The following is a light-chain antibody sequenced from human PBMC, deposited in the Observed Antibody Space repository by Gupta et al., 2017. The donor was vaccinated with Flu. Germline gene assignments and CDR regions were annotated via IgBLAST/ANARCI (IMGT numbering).Light chain of an antibody. V-gene: IGLV2-14*03. CDR1: SSDVGNYNYNY. CDR2: DVR. J-gene: IGLJ1*01. CDR3: SAYTSINTLLNV. Sequence: SALTQPASVSGSPGQSFTIPCTGTSSDVGNYNYNYVSWFQQHPGKTPKLMIYDVRNRPSGVSDRFAASRSGNTASLTISGLQIEDEADYYCSAYTSINTLLNVFGTGTKVTVL.